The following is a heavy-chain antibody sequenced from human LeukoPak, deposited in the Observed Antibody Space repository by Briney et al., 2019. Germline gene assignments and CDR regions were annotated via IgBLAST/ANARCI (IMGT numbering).Heavy chain of an antibody. Sequence: GGSLRLSCAASGFTFSSYGMHWVRQAPGKGLEWVAVISYDGSNKYYADSVKGRFTISRDNAKNSLYLQMNSLRAEDTAVYYCARDSYFDYWGQGTLVTVSS. CDR2: ISYDGSNK. J-gene: IGHJ4*02. V-gene: IGHV3-30*03. CDR1: GFTFSSYG. CDR3: ARDSYFDY.